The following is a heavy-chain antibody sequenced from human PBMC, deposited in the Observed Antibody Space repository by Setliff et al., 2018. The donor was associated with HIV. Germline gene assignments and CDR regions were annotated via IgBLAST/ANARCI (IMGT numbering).Heavy chain of an antibody. CDR2: IYYTGST. J-gene: IGHJ5*02. CDR1: GDSISSSYYY. CDR3: ARDCRMSCFVDH. D-gene: IGHD2-15*01. V-gene: IGHV4-39*02. Sequence: SETLSLTCTVSGDSISSSYYYWGWIRQPPGKGLEWIGNIYYTGSTYADSVRGRFTISRDNAKNTLYLQMNSLRGDDTAVYYCARDCRMSCFVDHWGQGTLVTVSS.